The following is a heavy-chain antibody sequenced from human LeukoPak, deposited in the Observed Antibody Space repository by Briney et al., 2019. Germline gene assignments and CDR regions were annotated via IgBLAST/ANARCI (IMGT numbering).Heavy chain of an antibody. CDR3: TTCGSGRKFDY. J-gene: IGHJ4*02. CDR1: GFTFGDYA. V-gene: IGHV3-49*03. Sequence: PGGSLRLSCTASGFTFGDYAMSWFRQAPGKGLEWVSFIRSKVYGEITNYAASVQGRFTISRNNSKNIAYLQLNSLKTAEPSVYYCTTCGSGRKFDYWGQGILVTVSS. D-gene: IGHD2-21*01. CDR2: IRSKVYGEIT.